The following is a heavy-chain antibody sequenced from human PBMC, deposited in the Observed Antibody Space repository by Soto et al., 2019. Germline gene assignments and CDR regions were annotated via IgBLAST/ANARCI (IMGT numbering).Heavy chain of an antibody. V-gene: IGHV4-4*02. Sequence: QVLLQESGPGLVQPSGTLSPSCAVSGDSISTNYFWGWVRQPPGKGLEWVGDISHSGSVNYNPSLKSRVTISIDKSKNQFSLKLNSVTAADTAVYYCARSFGWYAIDYWGQGTLVIVSS. CDR3: ARSFGWYAIDY. CDR1: GDSISTNYF. CDR2: ISHSGSV. J-gene: IGHJ4*02. D-gene: IGHD6-19*01.